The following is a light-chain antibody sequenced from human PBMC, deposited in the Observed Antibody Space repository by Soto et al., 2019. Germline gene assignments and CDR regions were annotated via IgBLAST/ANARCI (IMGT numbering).Light chain of an antibody. V-gene: IGKV1-39*01. Sequence: DIQMTQSPSSLSASVGDGVTIPCRASQSISSYLNWYHQKPGKAPKLLIYAASSLQSGVPSRFSGSGSGTDFTLTISSLQPEDFATYYCQQSYNTPITFGQGTRLEIK. CDR2: AAS. CDR1: QSISSY. J-gene: IGKJ5*01. CDR3: QQSYNTPIT.